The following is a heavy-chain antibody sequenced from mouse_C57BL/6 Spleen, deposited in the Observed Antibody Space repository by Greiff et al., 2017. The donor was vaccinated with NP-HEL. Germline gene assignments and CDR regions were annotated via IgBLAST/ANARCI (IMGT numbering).Heavy chain of an antibody. CDR3: ATLNWDWFAY. CDR1: GFSLTSYG. V-gene: IGHV2-2*01. CDR2: IWSGGST. J-gene: IGHJ3*01. D-gene: IGHD4-1*02. Sequence: QVQLKESGPGLVQPSQCLSITCTVSGFSLTSYGVHWVRQSPGKGLEWLGVIWSGGSTDYNAAFISRLSISKDNSKSQVFFKMNSLQADDTAIYYCATLNWDWFAYWGQGTLVTVSA.